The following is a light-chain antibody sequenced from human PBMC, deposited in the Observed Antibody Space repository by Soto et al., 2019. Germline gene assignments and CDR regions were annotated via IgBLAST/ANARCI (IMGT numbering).Light chain of an antibody. CDR1: SSSFGSNT. CDR2: NSD. CDR3: ATWDDSLNAVV. Sequence: QSVLTQPPSASGTPGQRVTISCSGSSSSFGSNTVNWYQQVPGTAPKFLIYNSDQRPSGVPDRFSGSKSGTSASLAIRGLQSEDEADYYCATWDDSLNAVVFGGGTKLTVL. V-gene: IGLV1-44*01. J-gene: IGLJ2*01.